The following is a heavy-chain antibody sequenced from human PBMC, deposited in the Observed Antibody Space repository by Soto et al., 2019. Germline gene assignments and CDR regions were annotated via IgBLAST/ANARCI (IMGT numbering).Heavy chain of an antibody. CDR2: ISAYNGNT. Sequence: ASVKVSFKASGYTFTSYGISWVRQAPGQGLEWMGWISAYNGNTNYAQKLQGRVTMTTDTSTSTAYMELRSLRSDDTAVYYCAIDWGIAVAGSLFDYWGQGTLVTVSS. V-gene: IGHV1-18*01. CDR3: AIDWGIAVAGSLFDY. J-gene: IGHJ4*02. D-gene: IGHD6-19*01. CDR1: GYTFTSYG.